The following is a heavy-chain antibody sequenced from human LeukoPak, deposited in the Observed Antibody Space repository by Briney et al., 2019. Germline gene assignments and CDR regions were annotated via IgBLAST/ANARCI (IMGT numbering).Heavy chain of an antibody. CDR3: ARDDYGDRSIDY. Sequence: ASVKVSCKASGYTFTSHGISWVRPAPGQGLEWMGWISAYNGNTNYAQKLQGRVTMTTDTSTSTAYMELRSLRSDDTAVYYCARDDYGDRSIDYWGQGTLVTVSS. CDR1: GYTFTSHG. V-gene: IGHV1-18*01. CDR2: ISAYNGNT. D-gene: IGHD4-17*01. J-gene: IGHJ4*02.